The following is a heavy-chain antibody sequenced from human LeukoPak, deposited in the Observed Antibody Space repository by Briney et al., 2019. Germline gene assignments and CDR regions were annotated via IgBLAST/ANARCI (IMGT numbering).Heavy chain of an antibody. CDR2: ISQTGYT. J-gene: IGHJ6*02. Sequence: PSETLSLTCTVSGGSISSSSYYWGWIRQPPGKGLEWIGYISQTGYTKYTPSLKSRVTISRDTSENQFSLILRSVSAADTAVYYCTRHDVVPVIGHGMAVWGQGTTVTVSS. CDR3: TRHDVVPVIGHGMAV. CDR1: GGSISSSSYY. V-gene: IGHV4-39*01. D-gene: IGHD2-2*01.